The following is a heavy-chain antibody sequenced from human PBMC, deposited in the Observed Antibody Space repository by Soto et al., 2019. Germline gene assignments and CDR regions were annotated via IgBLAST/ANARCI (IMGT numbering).Heavy chain of an antibody. CDR2: IYPGDSDT. V-gene: IGHV5-51*01. J-gene: IGHJ6*02. CDR3: ARHGDTAMDGDYYYYGMDV. Sequence: PGEALKLTGTGSGYSFTLYWIGCVRQMPGKGLEWMGIIYPGDSDTRYSPSFQGQVTISADKSISTAYLQWGSLKASDTAMYYCARHGDTAMDGDYYYYGMDVWGQGTTVTVSS. CDR1: GYSFTLYW. D-gene: IGHD5-18*01.